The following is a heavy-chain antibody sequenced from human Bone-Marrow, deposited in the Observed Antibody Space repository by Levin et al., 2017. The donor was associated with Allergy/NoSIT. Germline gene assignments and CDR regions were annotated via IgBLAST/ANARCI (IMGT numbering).Heavy chain of an antibody. CDR1: GFTFDDYA. CDR2: ISWNSGSI. D-gene: IGHD6-19*01. Sequence: GGSLRLSCAASGFTFDDYAMHWVRQAPGKGLEWVSGISWNSGSIGYADSVKGRFTISRDNAKNSLYLQMNSLRAEDTALYYCAKDIWTGIAVAGGGNWFDPWGQGTLVTVSS. CDR3: AKDIWTGIAVAGGGNWFDP. V-gene: IGHV3-9*01. J-gene: IGHJ5*02.